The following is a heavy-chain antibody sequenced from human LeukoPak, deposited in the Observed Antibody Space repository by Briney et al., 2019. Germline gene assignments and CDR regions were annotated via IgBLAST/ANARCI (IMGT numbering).Heavy chain of an antibody. CDR1: GFTFSSYW. CDR3: ARAIRGSAVDTGDR. D-gene: IGHD3-10*01. V-gene: IGHV3-7*01. CDR2: IKNDGSEE. Sequence: PGGSLRLSCAASGFTFSSYWMRWVRQAPGRGVEGVANIKNDGSEEYYVDSVKGRFTTSRDNAKNSLFLQMNSLTVEDTAVYYCARAIRGSAVDTGDRWGQGTLVTVSS. J-gene: IGHJ4*02.